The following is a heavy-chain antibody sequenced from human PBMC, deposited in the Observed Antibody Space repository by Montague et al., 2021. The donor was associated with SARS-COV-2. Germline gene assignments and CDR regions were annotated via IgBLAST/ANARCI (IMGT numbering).Heavy chain of an antibody. CDR3: ARATRLIVVLNWFDP. CDR1: GGSISSGGYY. D-gene: IGHD3-22*01. Sequence: TRSLTCTVSGGSISSGGYYWSWIRQHPGKGLEWIGYIYYSGSTYYNPSLKSRVTISVDTSKNQFSLKLSSVTDADTAVYYCARATRLIVVLNWFDPWGQGTLVTVSS. J-gene: IGHJ5*02. CDR2: IYYSGST. V-gene: IGHV4-31*03.